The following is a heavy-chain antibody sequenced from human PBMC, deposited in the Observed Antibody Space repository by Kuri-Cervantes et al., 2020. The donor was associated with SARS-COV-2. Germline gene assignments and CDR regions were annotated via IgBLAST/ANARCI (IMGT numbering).Heavy chain of an antibody. J-gene: IGHJ3*02. D-gene: IGHD3-3*01. V-gene: IGHV4-61*09. Sequence: SETLSLTCAVSGVSVTGGTYYWAWIRQPAGKGLEWIGHLDTSGSTYYNPSLKSRVTISVDTSKNQFSLKLSSVTAADTAVYYCAGRDYDSYAFDIWGQETMVTVSS. CDR3: AGRDYDSYAFDI. CDR2: LDTSGST. CDR1: GVSVTGGTYY.